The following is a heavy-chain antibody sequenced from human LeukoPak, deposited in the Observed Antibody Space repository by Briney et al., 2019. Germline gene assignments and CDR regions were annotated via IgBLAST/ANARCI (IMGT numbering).Heavy chain of an antibody. CDR1: GFTFSGYA. CDR2: ISGSGGST. J-gene: IGHJ3*02. V-gene: IGHV3-23*01. Sequence: GGSLRLSCAASGFTFSGYAVSWVRQAPGKGLEWVSAISGSGGSTYYADSVKGRFTISRDNSKNTLYLQMNSLRAEDTAVYYCAKRGVVSPSDIWGQGTMVTVSS. CDR3: AKRGVVSPSDI. D-gene: IGHD3-3*01.